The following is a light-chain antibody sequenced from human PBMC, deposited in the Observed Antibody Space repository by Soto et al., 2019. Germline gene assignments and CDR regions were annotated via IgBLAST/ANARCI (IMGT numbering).Light chain of an antibody. CDR3: QQRSNWPRS. V-gene: IGKV3-11*01. CDR1: QSVSSNY. CDR2: DAS. J-gene: IGKJ5*01. Sequence: VGTHSPATLSGAAGERVALAVGARQSVSSNYLAWYQQKPGQAPRLLIYDASNRATGIPARFSGSGSGTDFTLTISSLEPEDFAVYYCQQRSNWPRSFGQGTQLEIK.